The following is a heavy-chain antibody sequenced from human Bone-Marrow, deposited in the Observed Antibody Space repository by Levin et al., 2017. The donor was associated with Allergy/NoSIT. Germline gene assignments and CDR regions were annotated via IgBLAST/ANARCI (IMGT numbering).Heavy chain of an antibody. J-gene: IGHJ3*01. D-gene: IGHD3-10*01. Sequence: PGESLKISCKASGYTFSSHSIAWVRRMPGKGLEWMGSIFPGDSNSTYSPSFQGHVTTSVDMSITTAYLQWNNLKASDTATYFCARLYRGAGTSGLGAFDFWGQGTAVIVSS. CDR3: ARLYRGAGTSGLGAFDF. CDR1: GYTFSSHS. CDR2: IFPGDSNS. V-gene: IGHV5-51*01.